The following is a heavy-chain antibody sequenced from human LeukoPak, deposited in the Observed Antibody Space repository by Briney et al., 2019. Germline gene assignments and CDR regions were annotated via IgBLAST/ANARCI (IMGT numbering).Heavy chain of an antibody. CDR3: ARGAIVVVPAAISPTSINWFDP. Sequence: SETLSLTCAVYGGSFSGYYWSWIRQPPGKGLEWIGEINHSGSTNYNPSLKSRVTISVDTSKNQFSLKLSSVTAADTAVYYCARGAIVVVPAAISPTSINWFDPWGQGTLVTVSS. D-gene: IGHD2-2*01. CDR1: GGSFSGYY. J-gene: IGHJ5*02. CDR2: INHSGST. V-gene: IGHV4-34*01.